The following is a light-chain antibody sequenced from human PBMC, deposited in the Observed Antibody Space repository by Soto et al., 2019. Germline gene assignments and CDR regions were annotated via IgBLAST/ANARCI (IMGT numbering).Light chain of an antibody. CDR1: QSISTW. CDR3: QQYNSYSKT. Sequence: DIQMTQSPSTLCPSAVDRVTITCRASQSISTWLAWYQQKPGKAPKLLIYDASSLESGVPSRFSGSGSGTEFTLTISSLQPDDFATYYCQQYNSYSKTFGQGTKVEIK. CDR2: DAS. J-gene: IGKJ1*01. V-gene: IGKV1-5*01.